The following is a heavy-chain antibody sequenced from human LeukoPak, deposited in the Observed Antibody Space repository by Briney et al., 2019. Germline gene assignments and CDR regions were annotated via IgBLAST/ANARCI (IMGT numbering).Heavy chain of an antibody. Sequence: GGSLRLSCAASGFTFSSYAMHWVRQAPGKGLEWVAVISYDGSNKYYADSVKGRFTISRDYSKNTLYLQMNSLRAGDTAVYYCARDKGGVVVPAAILSVWGQGTTVTVSS. CDR3: ARDKGGVVVPAAILSV. CDR1: GFTFSSYA. CDR2: ISYDGSNK. V-gene: IGHV3-30-3*01. J-gene: IGHJ6*02. D-gene: IGHD2-2*02.